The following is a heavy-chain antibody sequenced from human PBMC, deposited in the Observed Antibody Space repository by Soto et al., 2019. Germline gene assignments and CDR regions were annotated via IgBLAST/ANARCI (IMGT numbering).Heavy chain of an antibody. CDR2: IYYSGST. CDR1: GGSISSGGYY. V-gene: IGHV4-31*03. Sequence: PSETLSLTCTVSGGSISSGGYYWSWIRQHPGKGLEWIGYIYYSGSTYYNPSLKSRVTISVDTSKNQFSLKLSSVTAADTAVYYCASGDVRSSWYLSYYYYGMDVWGQGTTVTVSS. CDR3: ASGDVRSSWYLSYYYYGMDV. J-gene: IGHJ6*02. D-gene: IGHD6-13*01.